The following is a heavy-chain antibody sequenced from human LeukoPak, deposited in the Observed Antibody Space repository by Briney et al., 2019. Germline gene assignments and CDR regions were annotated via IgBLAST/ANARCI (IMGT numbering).Heavy chain of an antibody. D-gene: IGHD5-18*01. CDR3: SRERGYSYGYPDY. CDR1: GFTFSSYS. J-gene: IGHJ4*02. CDR2: ISSSSTSM. V-gene: IGHV3-21*01. Sequence: PGGSLRLSCAASGFTFSSYSMNWVRQAPGKGLEWVSSISSSSTSMYYADSVKGRFTISRDNAKNSLYLQMNSLRAEDTAVYYCSRERGYSYGYPDYWGQGTLVTVSS.